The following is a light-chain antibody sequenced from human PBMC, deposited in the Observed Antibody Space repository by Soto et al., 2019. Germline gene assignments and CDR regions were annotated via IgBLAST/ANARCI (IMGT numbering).Light chain of an antibody. V-gene: IGKV1-39*01. J-gene: IGKJ4*01. CDR1: QSISSY. CDR3: QQSYSTPLT. Sequence: DIQMTQSPSSLSACVGDRVTITFRASQSISSYLNWYQQKPGKAPKLLIYAASSLQSGVPSRFSGSGSGTDFTLTISSLQPEDFATYYCQQSYSTPLTFGGGTKVDIK. CDR2: AAS.